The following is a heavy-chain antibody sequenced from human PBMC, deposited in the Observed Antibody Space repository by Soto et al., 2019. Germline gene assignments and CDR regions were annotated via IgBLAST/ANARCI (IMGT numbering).Heavy chain of an antibody. J-gene: IGHJ4*02. D-gene: IGHD3-10*01. V-gene: IGHV4-31*03. CDR2: IYYSGST. CDR3: ARDGGYGSGSYRFDY. CDR1: GGSISSGGYY. Sequence: QVQLQESGPGLVKPSETLSLTCTVSGGSISSGGYYWSWIRQHPGKGLEWIGYIYYSGSTSYNPSLKSRVTISIDTSKNPFSLKLSYMSAADTAVYYCARDGGYGSGSYRFDYWGQGTLVTVS.